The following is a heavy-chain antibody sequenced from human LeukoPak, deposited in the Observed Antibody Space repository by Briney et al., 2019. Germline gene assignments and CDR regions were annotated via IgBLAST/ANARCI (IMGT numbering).Heavy chain of an antibody. CDR1: GHIFTSCY. CDR2: INPSGGSI. J-gene: IGHJ3*02. D-gene: IGHD3-22*01. CDR3: ARGRNYYDTSGYYYEGDAFDI. Sequence: AASVKVSCKASGHIFTSCYMYWVRQAPGQGLEWMGIINPSGGSIRYAQKFQGRVTMTRDTSTSTVYMELSSLRSEDTAVYYCARGRNYYDTSGYYYEGDAFDIWGQGTMVTVSS. V-gene: IGHV1-46*01.